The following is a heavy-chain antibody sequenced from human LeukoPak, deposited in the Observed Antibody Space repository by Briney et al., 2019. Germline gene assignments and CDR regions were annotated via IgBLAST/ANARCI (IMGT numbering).Heavy chain of an antibody. CDR1: GGSISTYY. CDR3: ARYAAAGADYYYYMDV. V-gene: IGHV4-59*01. CDR2: IYYSGTT. J-gene: IGHJ6*03. D-gene: IGHD6-13*01. Sequence: SETLSLTCTVSGGSISTYYWSWIRQPPGKGLEWIGYIYYSGTTSYNPSLKSRVTISVDTSKNQFSLKLTSVTAADTAVYYCARYAAAGADYYYYMDVWGKGTTVTVSS.